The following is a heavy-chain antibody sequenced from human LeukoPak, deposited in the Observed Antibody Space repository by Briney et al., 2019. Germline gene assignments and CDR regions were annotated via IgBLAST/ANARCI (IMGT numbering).Heavy chain of an antibody. V-gene: IGHV4-39*01. J-gene: IGHJ4*02. CDR2: VYYSGNT. Sequence: SETLSLTCTVSGDSIRSSSSYYWGWIRQPPGKELEWIGSVYYSGNTYYNPSLKTRVTISADTSKNQFSLKLSSVTAADTAVYYCARNKYTSGWSTFDYWGQGTLVTVSS. CDR3: ARNKYTSGWSTFDY. D-gene: IGHD6-19*01. CDR1: GDSIRSSSSYY.